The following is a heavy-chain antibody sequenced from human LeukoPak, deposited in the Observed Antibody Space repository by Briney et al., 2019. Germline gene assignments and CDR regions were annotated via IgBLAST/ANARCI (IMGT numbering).Heavy chain of an antibody. J-gene: IGHJ6*02. CDR2: INPSGGST. V-gene: IGHV1-46*01. D-gene: IGHD3-10*02. CDR3: ARAGVRSSYYYYYGMDV. CDR1: GYTFTSYY. Sequence: ASVKVSCKASGYTFTSYYMHWVRQAPGQGLEWMGIINPSGGSTSYAQKFQGRVTMTRDTSTSTVYMELSSLRSEDTAVYYCARAGVRSSYYYYYGMDVWGQGTTVTVSS.